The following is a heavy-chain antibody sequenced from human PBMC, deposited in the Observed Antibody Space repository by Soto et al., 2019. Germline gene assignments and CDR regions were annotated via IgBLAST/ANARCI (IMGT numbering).Heavy chain of an antibody. V-gene: IGHV1-46*03. CDR1: GYTFTSYY. CDR3: ARDGYYDFWSGYYDHYYYYMDV. Sequence: ASVKVSCKASGYTFTSYYMHWVRQAPGQGLEWMGIINPSGGSTSYAQKFQGRVTMTRDTSTSTVYMELSSLRSEDTVVYYCARDGYYDFWSGYYDHYYYYMDVWGKGTTVTVS. CDR2: INPSGGST. J-gene: IGHJ6*03. D-gene: IGHD3-3*01.